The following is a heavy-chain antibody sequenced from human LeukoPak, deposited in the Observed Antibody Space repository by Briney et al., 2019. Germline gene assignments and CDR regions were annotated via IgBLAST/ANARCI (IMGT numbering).Heavy chain of an antibody. J-gene: IGHJ4*02. D-gene: IGHD1-26*01. CDR1: GFTFSDYY. CDR3: VRDRGTYRPIDY. V-gene: IGHV3-69-1*02. CDR2: ISYTGTYI. Sequence: GGSLRLSCAASGFTFSDYYMSWVRQAPGKGLEWVSSISYTGTYIYYADSVKGRFTISRDNAQNSLYLQMNSLRAEDTAIYYCVRDRGTYRPIDYWGQGTLVTVSS.